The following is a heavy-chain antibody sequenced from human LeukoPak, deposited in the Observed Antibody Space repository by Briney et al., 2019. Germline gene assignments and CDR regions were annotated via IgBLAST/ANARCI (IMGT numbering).Heavy chain of an antibody. D-gene: IGHD5-12*01. CDR2: ISGSGGST. CDR1: GFTFSSYG. J-gene: IGHJ4*02. V-gene: IGHV3-23*01. Sequence: GGSLRLSCAASGFTFSSYGMSWVRQAPGKGLEWVSGISGSGGSTNYADSVKGRFTISRDNSKNTLYLQMNTLRAEDTAVYYCARASGYSGYDPFDYWGQGTLVTVSS. CDR3: ARASGYSGYDPFDY.